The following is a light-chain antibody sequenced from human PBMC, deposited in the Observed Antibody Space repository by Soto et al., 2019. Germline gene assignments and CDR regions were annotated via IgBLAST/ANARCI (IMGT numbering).Light chain of an antibody. CDR2: KTS. CDR3: QHTTDYSCT. V-gene: IGKV1-5*03. Sequence: DIHMTQSPSTLSASVGDRVTITCRASQRLTMWLARYQQKPGKAPNLLIYKTSSLESGVPSRFSGGGCRTEYTLTISSLQHDDLATYYYQHTTDYSCTFGQGTKLEVK. CDR1: QRLTMW. J-gene: IGKJ1*01.